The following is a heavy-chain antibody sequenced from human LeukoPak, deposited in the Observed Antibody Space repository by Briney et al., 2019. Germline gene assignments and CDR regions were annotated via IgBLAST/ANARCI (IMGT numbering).Heavy chain of an antibody. CDR2: IIAILSQA. CDR3: ATGGGYVDAFDI. CDR1: GGTFTTYS. Sequence: GSSVKVSCKASGGTFTTYSINWVRQGPGQGCEGMGRIIAILSQANYAQKFQGRVWITADESTTTAYLELRSLRSADTAVYYCATGGGYVDAFDIWGQGTMVTVSS. V-gene: IGHV1-69*11. D-gene: IGHD5-12*01. J-gene: IGHJ3*02.